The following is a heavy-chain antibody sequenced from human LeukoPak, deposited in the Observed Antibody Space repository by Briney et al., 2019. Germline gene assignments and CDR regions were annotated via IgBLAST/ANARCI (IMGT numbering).Heavy chain of an antibody. D-gene: IGHD6-6*01. Sequence: GESLKISCKGSGYSFTSYWITWVRQMPGKGLEWMGIIYPGDPDTRYSPSFQGQVTISVDKSISTAYLQWSSLKASDTAMYYCARLGPAPPPSSSFFDYWGQGTLVTVSS. CDR2: IYPGDPDT. V-gene: IGHV5-51*01. CDR1: GYSFTSYW. J-gene: IGHJ4*02. CDR3: ARLGPAPPPSSSFFDY.